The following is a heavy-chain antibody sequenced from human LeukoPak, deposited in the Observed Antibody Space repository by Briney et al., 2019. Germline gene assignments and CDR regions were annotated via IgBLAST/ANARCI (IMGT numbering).Heavy chain of an antibody. V-gene: IGHV3-23*01. CDR3: AKDGARDGYNYPDH. Sequence: GGSLRLSCAASGFTFSSYAMGWVRQAPGKGLEWVSDISGSGDFTYYADSVKGRFTISRDKSKNTLYLQMNSLRVEDAAVYYCAKDGARDGYNYPDHWGQGTLVTVSS. CDR2: ISGSGDFT. D-gene: IGHD5-24*01. J-gene: IGHJ4*02. CDR1: GFTFSSYA.